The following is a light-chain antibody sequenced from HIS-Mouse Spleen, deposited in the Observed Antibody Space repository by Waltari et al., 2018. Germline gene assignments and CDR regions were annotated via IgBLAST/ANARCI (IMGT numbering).Light chain of an antibody. J-gene: IGLJ3*02. CDR3: CSDAGSSTWV. CDR2: EGS. CDR1: SSDDGSYYL. V-gene: IGLV2-23*01. Sequence: QSALTQPAFVSGSPGPSITISCTGTSSDDGSYYLVSWYQQHPGKAPKLMIYEGSKRPAGVSNRFSCSKSGNTASLTSAGLQAEDEADYYCCSDAGSSTWVFGGGTKLTVL.